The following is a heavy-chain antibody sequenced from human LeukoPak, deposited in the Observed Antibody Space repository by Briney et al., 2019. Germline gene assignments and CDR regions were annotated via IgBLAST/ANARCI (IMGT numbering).Heavy chain of an antibody. CDR1: GGSFSGYY. V-gene: IGHV4-34*01. Sequence: SETLSLTSAVYGGSFSGYYWSWIRQPPGKGQEWIGEINHSGSTNYNPSLKSRVTISVDTSKNQFSLKLSSVTAADTAVYYCARGGIVVVPARRYFDYWGQGTLVTVSS. CDR3: ARGGIVVVPARRYFDY. J-gene: IGHJ4*02. D-gene: IGHD2-2*01. CDR2: INHSGST.